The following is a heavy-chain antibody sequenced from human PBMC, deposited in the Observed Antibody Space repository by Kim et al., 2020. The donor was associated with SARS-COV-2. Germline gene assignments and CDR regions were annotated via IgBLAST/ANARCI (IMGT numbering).Heavy chain of an antibody. J-gene: IGHJ5*02. CDR2: ISSSSSYI. D-gene: IGHD4-17*01. CDR3: ARAGKVSVTPSDP. V-gene: IGHV3-21*01. Sequence: GGSLRLSCAASGFTFSSYSMYWVRQAPGKGLEWVSSISSSSSYIYYADSVKGRFTISRDNAKNSLYLQMNSLRAEDTAVYYCARAGKVSVTPSDPWGQGTLVTVSS. CDR1: GFTFSSYS.